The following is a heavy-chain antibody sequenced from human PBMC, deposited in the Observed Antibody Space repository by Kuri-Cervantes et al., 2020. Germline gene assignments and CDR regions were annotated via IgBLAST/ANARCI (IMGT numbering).Heavy chain of an antibody. D-gene: IGHD3-10*01. CDR1: GYTLTELS. J-gene: IGHJ5*02. CDR2: FDPEDGET. V-gene: IGHV1-24*01. Sequence: ASVKVSCKVSGYTLTELSMHWVRQAPGKGLEWMGGFDPEDGETIYAQKFQGRVTMTEDTSTDTACMELSSLRSEDTAVYYCARVGLVRGENWFDPWGQGTLVTVSS. CDR3: ARVGLVRGENWFDP.